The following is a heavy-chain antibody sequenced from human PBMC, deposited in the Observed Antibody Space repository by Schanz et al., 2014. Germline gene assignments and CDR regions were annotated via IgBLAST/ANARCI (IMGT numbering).Heavy chain of an antibody. Sequence: EVQLVESGGGLVQPGGSLRLSCAASGFTFSSYWMHWVRQAPGKGLVWISRINSDGSSASYADSVKGRFTISRDNAKNTLYLQMNSVRAEDSAVYYCARGYSSSMDVWGQGTTVTVSS. V-gene: IGHV3-74*01. J-gene: IGHJ6*02. CDR3: ARGYSSSMDV. CDR2: INSDGSSA. CDR1: GFTFSSYW. D-gene: IGHD6-6*01.